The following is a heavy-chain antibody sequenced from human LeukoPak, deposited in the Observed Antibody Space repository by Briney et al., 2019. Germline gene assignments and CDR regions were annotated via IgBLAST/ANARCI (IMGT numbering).Heavy chain of an antibody. V-gene: IGHV3-48*04. CDR3: ARSVGATAFDY. D-gene: IGHD1-26*01. CDR1: GFTFSNAW. J-gene: IGHJ4*02. Sequence: PGGSLRLSCAASGFTFSNAWMSWVRQAPGKGLEWVSYISSSSTTIYYADSVKGRFTISRDNAKNSLYLQMNSLRAEDTAVYYCARSVGATAFDYWGQGTLVTVSS. CDR2: ISSSSTTI.